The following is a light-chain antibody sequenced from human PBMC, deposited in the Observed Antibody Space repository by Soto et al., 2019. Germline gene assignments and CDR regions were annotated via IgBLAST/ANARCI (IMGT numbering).Light chain of an antibody. Sequence: EIVLTQSPATLSLSPGERATLSCRASRSVSSNLAWYQQKPGQAPRLLIHSASTRAPGIPDRFSASGAGTDFTLTISRLEPEDSAVYYCQQYSASPRTFGPGTKVDIK. CDR2: SAS. V-gene: IGKV3-20*01. CDR1: RSVSSN. J-gene: IGKJ3*01. CDR3: QQYSASPRT.